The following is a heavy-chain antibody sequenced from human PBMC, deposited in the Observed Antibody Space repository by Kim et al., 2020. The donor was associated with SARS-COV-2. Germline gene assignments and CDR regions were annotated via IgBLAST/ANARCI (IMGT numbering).Heavy chain of an antibody. D-gene: IGHD3-10*01. Sequence: VEGRFTIPRDNSKNTLYLQMNSLRAEDTAVYYGARESVRGVIIEGSPFDYWGQGTLVTVSS. V-gene: IGHV3-30*07. J-gene: IGHJ4*02. CDR3: ARESVRGVIIEGSPFDY.